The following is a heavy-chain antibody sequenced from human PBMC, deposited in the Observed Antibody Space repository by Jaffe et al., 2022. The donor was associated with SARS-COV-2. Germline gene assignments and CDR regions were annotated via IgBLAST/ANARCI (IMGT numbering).Heavy chain of an antibody. CDR3: ARRKGCTNGVCYTFDY. V-gene: IGHV4-39*01. CDR2: IYYSGST. Sequence: QLQLQESGPGLVKPSETLSLTCTVSGGSISSSSYYWGWIRQPPGKGLEWIGSIYYSGSTYYNPSLKSRVTISVDTSKNQFSLKLSSVTAADTAVYYCARRKGCTNGVCYTFDYWGQGTLVTVSS. J-gene: IGHJ4*02. CDR1: GGSISSSSYY. D-gene: IGHD2-8*01.